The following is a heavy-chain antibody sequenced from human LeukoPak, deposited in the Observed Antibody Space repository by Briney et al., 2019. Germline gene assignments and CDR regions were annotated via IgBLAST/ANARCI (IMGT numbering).Heavy chain of an antibody. J-gene: IGHJ4*02. CDR2: IYPSDSDT. D-gene: IGHD6-19*01. V-gene: IGHV5-51*01. CDR3: ARHPSYTSGWPLDY. Sequence: LGESLKISCKGSGYRFTSYWIGWVRQMPGKGLEWMGIIYPSDSDTRYSPSFQGQVTISADKSISTAYLQWSSLKASDTAMYYCARHPSYTSGWPLDYWGQGTLVTVSS. CDR1: GYRFTSYW.